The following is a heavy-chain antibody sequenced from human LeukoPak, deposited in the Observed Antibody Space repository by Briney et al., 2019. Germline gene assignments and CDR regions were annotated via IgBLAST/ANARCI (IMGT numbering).Heavy chain of an antibody. Sequence: GGSLRLSCAASEFSVGSNYMTWVRQAPGKGLEWVSLIYSGGSTYYADSVKGRFTISRDNSKNTLYLQMNSLRAEDTAVYYCARGAIAAADYWGQGTLVTVSS. CDR3: ARGAIAAADY. J-gene: IGHJ4*02. CDR1: EFSVGSNY. V-gene: IGHV3-66*01. CDR2: IYSGGST. D-gene: IGHD6-13*01.